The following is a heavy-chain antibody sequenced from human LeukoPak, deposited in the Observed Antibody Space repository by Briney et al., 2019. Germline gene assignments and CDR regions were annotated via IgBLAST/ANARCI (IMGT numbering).Heavy chain of an antibody. Sequence: GGSLRLSCAASGFIFSSYWMHWVRQAPGKGPVWVSRIKSDGSGPSYADSVKGRFTISRDNAKNTVYLQMNSLRAEDTAVYYCAKDGHYSNFYFDYWGQGTLVTVSS. J-gene: IGHJ4*02. D-gene: IGHD4-11*01. CDR2: IKSDGSGP. CDR3: AKDGHYSNFYFDY. CDR1: GFIFSSYW. V-gene: IGHV3-74*01.